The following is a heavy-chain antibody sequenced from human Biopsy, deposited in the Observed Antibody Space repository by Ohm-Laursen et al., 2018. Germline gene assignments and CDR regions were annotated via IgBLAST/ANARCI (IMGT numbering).Heavy chain of an antibody. CDR2: INTNNDNT. J-gene: IGHJ4*02. CDR3: ARGPRGLVVITTTALYFDY. V-gene: IGHV1-46*01. D-gene: IGHD3-22*01. CDR1: GYTFTSYY. Sequence: SVKVSCKASGYTFTSYYLHWVRQAPGQGLEWMGRINTNNDNTAYAQKFQGRITMTKDTSTSTVYMDLSSLTFDDSAVYYCARGPRGLVVITTTALYFDYWGQGNLVTVSS.